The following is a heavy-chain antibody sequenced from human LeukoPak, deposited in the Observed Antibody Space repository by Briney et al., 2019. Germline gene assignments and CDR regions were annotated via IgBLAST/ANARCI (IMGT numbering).Heavy chain of an antibody. CDR3: ARDRGRYGYGDLHYFDY. CDR1: GYTFTSYG. Sequence: ASVKVSCKASGYTFTSYGISWVRQAPGQGLEWMGWISAYNGNTNYAQKFQGRVTITADESTSTAYMELSSLRSEDTAVYYCARDRGRYGYGDLHYFDYWGQGTLVTVSS. J-gene: IGHJ4*02. V-gene: IGHV1-18*01. CDR2: ISAYNGNT. D-gene: IGHD4-17*01.